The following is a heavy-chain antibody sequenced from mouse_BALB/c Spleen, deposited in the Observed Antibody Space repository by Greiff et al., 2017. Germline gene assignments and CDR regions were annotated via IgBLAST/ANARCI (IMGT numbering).Heavy chain of an antibody. CDR2: IDPENGDT. Sequence: VHVKQSGAELVRSGASVKLSCTASGFNIKDYYMHWVKQRPEQGLEWIGWIDPENGDTEYAPKFQGKATMTADTSSNTAYLQLSSLTSEDTAVYDCNAYSYDGGVWFAYWGQGTLVTVSA. J-gene: IGHJ3*01. CDR3: NAYSYDGGVWFAY. CDR1: GFNIKDYY. V-gene: IGHV14-4*02. D-gene: IGHD2-12*01.